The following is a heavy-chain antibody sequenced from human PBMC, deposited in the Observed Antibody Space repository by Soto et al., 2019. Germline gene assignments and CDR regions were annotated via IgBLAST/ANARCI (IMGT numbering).Heavy chain of an antibody. CDR3: AKGPTYYYYMDV. CDR1: GFTFDDYA. Sequence: EVQLVESGGGLVQPGRSLRLSCAASGFTFDDYAMHWVRQAPGKGLEWVSGISWNSGSIGYADSVKGRFTISRDNAKNSLYLQMNSLRAEDTALYYFAKGPTYYYYMDVWGKGTTVTVSS. V-gene: IGHV3-9*01. J-gene: IGHJ6*03. CDR2: ISWNSGSI.